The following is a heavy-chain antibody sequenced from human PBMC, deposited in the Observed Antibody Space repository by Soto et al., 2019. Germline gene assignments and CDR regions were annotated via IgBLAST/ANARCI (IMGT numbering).Heavy chain of an antibody. D-gene: IGHD4-17*01. CDR3: ATHPPYGPLDH. CDR2: IYYSENT. CDR1: GGSISSSSNH. J-gene: IGHJ4*02. Sequence: QLQLQESGPGLVKPSETLSLTCTVSGGSISSSSNHWGWIRQPPGKGLEWIGNIYYSENTYYNPSLKSRVTISVDTSKNQFSLRLTSVTAADTTVYYCATHPPYGPLDHWGQGTLVTVSS. V-gene: IGHV4-39*01.